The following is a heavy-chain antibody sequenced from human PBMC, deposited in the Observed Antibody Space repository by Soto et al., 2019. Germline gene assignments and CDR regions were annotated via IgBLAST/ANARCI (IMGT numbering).Heavy chain of an antibody. V-gene: IGHV1-69*06. D-gene: IGHD3-10*01. CDR2: TIPVFNTA. CDR3: ARVVYGSGNYYNGPSAFDI. Sequence: QVQLEQSGAEVKKTGSSVKISCKASGGTLSDHGVSWLLQSPGQGLEWVGGTIPVFNTATYAPKFQGRVTTAADKTTNIDYRELGSLCSDDTAFYNCARVVYGSGNYYNGPSAFDIWGPGTLVIVYS. CDR1: GGTLSDHG. J-gene: IGHJ3*02.